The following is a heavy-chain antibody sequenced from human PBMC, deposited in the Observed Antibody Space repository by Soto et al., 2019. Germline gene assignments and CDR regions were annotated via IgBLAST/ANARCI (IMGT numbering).Heavy chain of an antibody. D-gene: IGHD6-19*01. CDR2: ISYDGSNK. J-gene: IGHJ4*02. CDR1: GFTFSSYA. CDR3: ARSCGWRIWFDY. Sequence: QVQLVESGGGVVQPGRSLRLSCAASGFTFSSYAMHWVRQAPGKGLEWVAVISYDGSNKYYADSVKGRFTISRDNSKNPLYLQMNSLRAEDKAVYYCARSCGWRIWFDYWGQGTLVTVYS. V-gene: IGHV3-30-3*01.